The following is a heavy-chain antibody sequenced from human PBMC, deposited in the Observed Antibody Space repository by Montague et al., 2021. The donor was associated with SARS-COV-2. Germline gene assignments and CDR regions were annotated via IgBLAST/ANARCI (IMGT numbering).Heavy chain of an antibody. Sequence: CAISGDSVSSNSATWHWIRQSPSRGLEWLGRTYYRSRWSNDYAVSVRSRIIINPDTSTNQFSLQLSSVTPGDTAVYFCARERWAVGVSFDYWGQGTLVTVSS. CDR1: GDSVSSNSAT. CDR2: TYYRSRWSN. CDR3: ARERWAVGVSFDY. D-gene: IGHD1-26*01. J-gene: IGHJ4*02. V-gene: IGHV6-1*01.